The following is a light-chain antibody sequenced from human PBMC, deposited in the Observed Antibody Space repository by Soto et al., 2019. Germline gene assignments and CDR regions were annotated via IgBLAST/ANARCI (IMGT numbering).Light chain of an antibody. V-gene: IGKV1-33*01. Sequence: DIQMTQSPASRFASVGDRVTITCQATQDINIYLNWYQQKPGKAPNLLIYDASNLEIGVPSRFSGSGSGTHFTFTISSLQTEDIGTYYCQQYDILPITFGRGTRLEIK. CDR1: QDINIY. CDR2: DAS. CDR3: QQYDILPIT. J-gene: IGKJ5*01.